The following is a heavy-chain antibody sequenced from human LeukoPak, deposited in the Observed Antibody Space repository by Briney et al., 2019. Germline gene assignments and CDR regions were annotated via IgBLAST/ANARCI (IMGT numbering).Heavy chain of an antibody. D-gene: IGHD3-10*01. Sequence: SETLSLTCTVSGGSISSSSYYWGWIRQPPGKGLEWIGSIYYSGSTYYNPSLKSRVTISVDTSKNQFSLKLSSVTAADTAVYYCASDPGSGNYGMDVWGQGTTVTVSS. CDR3: ASDPGSGNYGMDV. CDR2: IYYSGST. CDR1: GGSISSSSYY. V-gene: IGHV4-39*01. J-gene: IGHJ6*02.